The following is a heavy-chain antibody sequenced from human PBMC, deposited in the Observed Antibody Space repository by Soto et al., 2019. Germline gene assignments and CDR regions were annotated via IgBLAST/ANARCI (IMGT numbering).Heavy chain of an antibody. V-gene: IGHV1-69*06. J-gene: IGHJ6*02. D-gene: IGHD3-9*01. CDR1: GGTFSSYA. CDR3: ARVTLRYFDGLLSHYYYGMDV. CDR2: IIPIVGTA. Sequence: QVQLVQSGAEVKKPGSSVKVSCKASGGTFSSYAISWVRQAPGQGLEWMGGIIPIVGTANYAQKFQGRVTITADKATSTGYMGLSSLRSEDTAVYYCARVTLRYFDGLLSHYYYGMDVWGQGTTVTVSS.